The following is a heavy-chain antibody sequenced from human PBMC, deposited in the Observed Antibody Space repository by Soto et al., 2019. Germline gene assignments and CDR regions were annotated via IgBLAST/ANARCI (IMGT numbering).Heavy chain of an antibody. Sequence: EVQLVESGGGLVKPGGSLRLSCAASGFTFSSYSMNWVRQAPGKGLEWVSSISSSSSYIYYADSVKGRFTISRDNAKNSLYLQMNSLRAEDTAVYYCARDLSSVVVTAIEYYYYYGMDVWGQGTTVTVSS. J-gene: IGHJ6*02. CDR3: ARDLSSVVVTAIEYYYYYGMDV. D-gene: IGHD2-21*02. CDR1: GFTFSSYS. V-gene: IGHV3-21*01. CDR2: ISSSSSYI.